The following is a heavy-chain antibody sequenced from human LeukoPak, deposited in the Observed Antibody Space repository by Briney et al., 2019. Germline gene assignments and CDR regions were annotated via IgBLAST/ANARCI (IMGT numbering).Heavy chain of an antibody. Sequence: SETLSLTCAVYGGSFSGYYWSWLRQPPGKGLEWIGEINHSGSTNYNPSLKSRVTISVDTSKNQFSLKLSSVTAADTAVYYCARIIAAAGTEGNWFDPWGQGTLVTVSS. V-gene: IGHV4-34*01. D-gene: IGHD6-13*01. CDR1: GGSFSGYY. CDR3: ARIIAAAGTEGNWFDP. CDR2: INHSGST. J-gene: IGHJ5*02.